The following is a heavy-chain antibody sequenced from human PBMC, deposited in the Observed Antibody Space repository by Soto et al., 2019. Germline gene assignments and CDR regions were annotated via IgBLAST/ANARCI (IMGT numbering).Heavy chain of an antibody. J-gene: IGHJ5*02. CDR2: IYHSGST. CDR1: GGSINSTNW. Sequence: QVQLQESGPGLVKPSGTLSLTCAVSGGSINSTNWWSWVRQPPGKGLEWIGEIYHSGSTNYNPSLKSRVTLSVDKSKTKFSLKLSSVTAADTAVYYCARVWTTVTNWFDPWGQGTLVTVSS. D-gene: IGHD4-17*01. CDR3: ARVWTTVTNWFDP. V-gene: IGHV4-4*02.